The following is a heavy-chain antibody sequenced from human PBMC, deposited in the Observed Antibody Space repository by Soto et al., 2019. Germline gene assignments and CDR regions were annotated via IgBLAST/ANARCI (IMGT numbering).Heavy chain of an antibody. V-gene: IGHV3-33*08. CDR2: IWRDGSNK. D-gene: IGHD2-15*01. Sequence: GGSLRLSCAASGFTFSIYGMHLVRQSPGKGLEWVAFIWRDGSNKDYVDSVKGRFNISRDNSKSTLYLQMNSLRADDTAVYYSESDHQDGGYCSGGNCQSVWYAFNIWGQGT. CDR1: GFTFSIYG. CDR3: ESDHQDGGYCSGGNCQSVWYAFNI. J-gene: IGHJ3*02.